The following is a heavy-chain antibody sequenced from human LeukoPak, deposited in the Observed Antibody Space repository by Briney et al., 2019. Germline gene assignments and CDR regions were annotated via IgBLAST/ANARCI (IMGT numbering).Heavy chain of an antibody. V-gene: IGHV1-46*01. CDR3: AVNRDYYDSSGYSLDY. D-gene: IGHD3-22*01. Sequence: ASVTVSFTASGYIFTTYFMHWLRQAPGQGPEWMGMINPRGGSTDYAQKFQDRITMTSDTSTSTVYMELKSLKAEDTAVYYCAVNRDYYDSSGYSLDYWGGGTLVTVSS. J-gene: IGHJ4*02. CDR2: INPRGGST. CDR1: GYIFTTYF.